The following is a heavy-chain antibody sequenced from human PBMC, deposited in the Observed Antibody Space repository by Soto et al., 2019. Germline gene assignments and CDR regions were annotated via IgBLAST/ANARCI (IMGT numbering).Heavy chain of an antibody. J-gene: IGHJ5*02. D-gene: IGHD2-2*01. CDR1: GFPFSSYD. CDR3: ARSAYPEGGDP. Sequence: PGGSLRLSCAASGFPFSSYDFHWVRQAPGKGLEWVAVLRYGGSNKYYADSVRRRFTISRDNSKNTLYMQMNSLRAEDTAVYYCARSAYPEGGDPWCQGRLVTVSS. CDR2: LRYGGSNK. V-gene: IGHV3-33*08.